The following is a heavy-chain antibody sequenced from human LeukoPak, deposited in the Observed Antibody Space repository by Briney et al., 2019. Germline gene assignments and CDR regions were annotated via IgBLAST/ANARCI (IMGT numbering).Heavy chain of an antibody. CDR3: ARGRCRNSGCRPYFDY. V-gene: IGHV4-59*01. D-gene: IGHD3-22*01. CDR2: IYYSEST. J-gene: IGHJ4*02. Sequence: SETLSLTCTVSGGSISSYYWSWIRQPPGKGLEWIGYIYYSESTNYNPSLKSRVTISTDTSKSQFSLNLRSVTAEDTGIYYCARGRCRNSGCRPYFDYWGQGTQVTVSS. CDR1: GGSISSYY.